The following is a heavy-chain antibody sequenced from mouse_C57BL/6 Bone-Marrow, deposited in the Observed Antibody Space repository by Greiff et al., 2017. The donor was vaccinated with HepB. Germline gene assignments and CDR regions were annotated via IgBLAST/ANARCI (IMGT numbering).Heavy chain of an antibody. CDR1: GYSITSGYY. D-gene: IGHD2-3*01. CDR2: ISYDGSN. J-gene: IGHJ4*01. Sequence: VQLKESGPGLVKPSQSLSLTCSVTGYSITSGYYWNWIRQFPGNKLEWMGYISYDGSNNYNPSLKNRISITRDTSKNQFFLKLNSVTTEDTATYYCARGYYSYYAMDYWGQGTSVTVSS. V-gene: IGHV3-6*01. CDR3: ARGYYSYYAMDY.